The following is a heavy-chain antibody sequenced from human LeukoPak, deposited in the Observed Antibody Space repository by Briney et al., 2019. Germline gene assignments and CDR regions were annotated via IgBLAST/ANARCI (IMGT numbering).Heavy chain of an antibody. V-gene: IGHV3-74*01. Sequence: RGSLRLSCAASGFTFSSNWMHWVRQAPGKGLVWVSRINEDGSTTNYADSVKGRSTIFRDNAKNTLYLQMNSLRAEDTAVYYCVRDLGGRSGHWGQGTLVTVSS. CDR3: VRDLGGRSGH. D-gene: IGHD1-26*01. CDR1: GFTFSSNW. J-gene: IGHJ4*02. CDR2: INEDGSTT.